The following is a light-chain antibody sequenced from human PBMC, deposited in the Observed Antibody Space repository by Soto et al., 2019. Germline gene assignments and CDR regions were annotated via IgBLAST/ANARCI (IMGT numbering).Light chain of an antibody. CDR3: QQYCSAPPT. CDR2: WAS. J-gene: IGKJ1*01. CDR1: QSVLYSSDNKNC. Sequence: DIAMTQSPDSLSVSLGERATINCKSSQSVLYSSDNKNCLAWYQQKPGQPPKLLIYWASTRESGVPDRFSGSGSGTDFTLTISSLQAEDVAVYYCQQYCSAPPTFGQGTKVEIK. V-gene: IGKV4-1*01.